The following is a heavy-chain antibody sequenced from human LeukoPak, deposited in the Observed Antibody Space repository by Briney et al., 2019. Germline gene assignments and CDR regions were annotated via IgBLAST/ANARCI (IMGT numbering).Heavy chain of an antibody. CDR3: ARELATAGITYYMDV. CDR2: IYNGGST. Sequence: PSETLSLTCTVSGGSISSVIYYWSWIRQPAGTGLEWIGRIYNGGSTTYNPSLKSRVTISVDTSKNQFSLKLSSVTAADTAVYYCARELATAGITYYMDVWGKGTTVTISS. V-gene: IGHV4-61*02. CDR1: GGSISSVIYY. J-gene: IGHJ6*03. D-gene: IGHD6-13*01.